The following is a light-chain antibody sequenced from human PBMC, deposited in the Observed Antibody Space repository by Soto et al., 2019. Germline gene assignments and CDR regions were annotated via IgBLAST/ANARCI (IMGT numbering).Light chain of an antibody. Sequence: DIQMTQSPSTLSASVGDRVTITCRASQSISSWLAWYQPKPGKAPKLLSYKASSLESGVPSRFSGSGSGTEFSLTISSLQPDNFATYDCQQYNSYSTFGQGTKLEIK. CDR2: KAS. J-gene: IGKJ1*01. CDR1: QSISSW. V-gene: IGKV1-5*03. CDR3: QQYNSYST.